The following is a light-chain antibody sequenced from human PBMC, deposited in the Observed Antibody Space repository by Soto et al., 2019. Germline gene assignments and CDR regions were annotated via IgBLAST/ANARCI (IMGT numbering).Light chain of an antibody. CDR3: QQRSSGYS. CDR1: QNIYHY. CDR2: DTS. Sequence: EVVLTQSPATLSLSPGDRATLSCRASQNIYHYLAWYQQKPGQAPRILVYDTSNRAAGVPARFSGSGSGTDFPLTISSLEPEDFAVYYCQQRSSGYSFGQGTKLEIK. V-gene: IGKV3-11*01. J-gene: IGKJ2*01.